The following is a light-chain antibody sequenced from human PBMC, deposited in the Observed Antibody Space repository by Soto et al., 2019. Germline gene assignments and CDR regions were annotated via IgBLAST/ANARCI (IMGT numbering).Light chain of an antibody. Sequence: QSVLTQPASVSGSPGQSITISCTGTSSDVGGYIYVSWYQQHPGKAPKLMIYDVTSRPSGVSYRFSGSKSGNTASLTISGLQAEDEADYYCSSYTSSSTRVFGNGTKLTVL. CDR3: SSYTSSSTRV. CDR2: DVT. J-gene: IGLJ1*01. V-gene: IGLV2-14*01. CDR1: SSDVGGYIY.